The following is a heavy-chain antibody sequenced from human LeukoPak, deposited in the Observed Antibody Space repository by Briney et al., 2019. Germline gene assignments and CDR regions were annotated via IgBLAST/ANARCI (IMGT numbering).Heavy chain of an antibody. Sequence: GGSLRLSCVVSGFTFSSYAMNWVRQTSGKGLEWVSFISGSSTYIYYADSVKGRFTISRDNAKNSLYLQMNSLRAEDTALYYCARLNYGGNPGAFDIWGQGTMVTVSS. D-gene: IGHD4-23*01. CDR2: ISGSSTYI. V-gene: IGHV3-21*01. CDR3: ARLNYGGNPGAFDI. J-gene: IGHJ3*02. CDR1: GFTFSSYA.